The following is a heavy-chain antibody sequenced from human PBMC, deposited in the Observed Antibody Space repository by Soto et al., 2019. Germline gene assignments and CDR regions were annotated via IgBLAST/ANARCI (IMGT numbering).Heavy chain of an antibody. CDR2: INPSGGST. D-gene: IGHD2-21*02. J-gene: IGHJ4*02. V-gene: IGHV1-46*01. CDR3: ARSIVVVTALDY. CDR1: GYTFSTYY. Sequence: ALVKVSCTASGYTFSTYYMHWVRQAPGQGYEWMGIINPSGGSTTYAQKFQGRVTITRDTSASTAYMELSSLRSEDTAVYYCARSIVVVTALDYWGQGTLVTVSS.